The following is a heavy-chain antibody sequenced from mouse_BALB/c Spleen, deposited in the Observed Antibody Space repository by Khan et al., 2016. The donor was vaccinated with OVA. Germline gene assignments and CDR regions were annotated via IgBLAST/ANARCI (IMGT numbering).Heavy chain of an antibody. D-gene: IGHD1-1*01. CDR2: INPHIGET. J-gene: IGHJ2*01. V-gene: IGHV1-20*02. CDR1: GFSFTGYF. Sequence: EVQLQQSGPELVRPGASVKISCKASGFSFTGYFMNWVMQSPGKSLEWIGRINPHIGETFYNQRFKDKATLTVDKSSSTAYMELRRLASEDSAVYYCSRIYRSDFDYWGQGTTLTVSS. CDR3: SRIYRSDFDY.